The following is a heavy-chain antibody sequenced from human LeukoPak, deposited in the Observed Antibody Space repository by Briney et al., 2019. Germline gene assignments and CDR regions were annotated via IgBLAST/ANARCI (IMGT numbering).Heavy chain of an antibody. J-gene: IGHJ3*02. CDR1: GYTFTRYY. D-gene: IGHD4-17*01. CDR3: ARYYGDYGNHDAFDI. Sequence: ASVKVSCKASGYTFTRYYMHWVRQAPGQGLEWMGWINPNSGGTNYAQKFQGRVTMTRDTSISTAYMELSRLRSDDTAVYYCARYYGDYGNHDAFDIWGQGTMVTVSS. CDR2: INPNSGGT. V-gene: IGHV1-2*02.